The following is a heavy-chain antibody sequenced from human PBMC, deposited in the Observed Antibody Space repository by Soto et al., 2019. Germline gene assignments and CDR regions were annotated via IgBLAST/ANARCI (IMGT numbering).Heavy chain of an antibody. V-gene: IGHV1-3*01. Sequence: ASVKVSCKASGYTFTSYAMHWVRQAPGQRLEWMGWINAGNGNTKYSQKFQGRVTITRDTSASTAYMELSSLRSEDTAVYYCARTNYDILTGYPDAFDIWGQGTMGTVSS. J-gene: IGHJ3*02. CDR3: ARTNYDILTGYPDAFDI. CDR2: INAGNGNT. CDR1: GYTFTSYA. D-gene: IGHD3-9*01.